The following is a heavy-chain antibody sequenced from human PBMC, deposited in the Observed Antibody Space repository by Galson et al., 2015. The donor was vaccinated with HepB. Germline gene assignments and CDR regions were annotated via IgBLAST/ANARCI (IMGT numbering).Heavy chain of an antibody. Sequence: SLRLSCAASGFTFNDYNMIWVRQAPGKGLEWVSSINSDSTYIYYADSVRGRFTISRDNAKNSLYLQMNSLGVEDTALYYCARDPPLGAPFDYWGQGTLVTVSS. J-gene: IGHJ4*02. V-gene: IGHV3-21*01. CDR3: ARDPPLGAPFDY. D-gene: IGHD7-27*01. CDR2: INSDSTYI. CDR1: GFTFNDYN.